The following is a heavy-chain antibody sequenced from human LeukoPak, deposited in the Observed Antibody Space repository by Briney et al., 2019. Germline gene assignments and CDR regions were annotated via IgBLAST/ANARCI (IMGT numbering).Heavy chain of an antibody. V-gene: IGHV3-48*02. D-gene: IGHD3-3*01. Sequence: GGSLRLSCAASGFTFSSYSMNWVRQAPVKGLECVSYISSSISTIYYADSVKGRFTISRDNAKNSLYLQMNSLRDEDTAVYYCARVSSPSTYYDFWSGPKLDAFDIWGQGTMVTVSS. J-gene: IGHJ3*02. CDR2: ISSSISTI. CDR1: GFTFSSYS. CDR3: ARVSSPSTYYDFWSGPKLDAFDI.